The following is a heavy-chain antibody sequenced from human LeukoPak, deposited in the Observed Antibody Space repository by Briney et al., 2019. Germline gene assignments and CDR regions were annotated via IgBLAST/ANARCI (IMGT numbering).Heavy chain of an antibody. V-gene: IGHV3-21*01. CDR2: ISSSSSYI. Sequence: GGSLRLSCAASGFTFSSYSMNWVRQAPGKGLEWVSSISSSSSYIYYADSVKGRFTISRDNAKNSLYLQMNSLRAEDTAVYYCARGFRHYYDSSGYKQTPGAPFDYWGQGTLVTVSS. CDR1: GFTFSSYS. CDR3: ARGFRHYYDSSGYKQTPGAPFDY. D-gene: IGHD3-22*01. J-gene: IGHJ4*02.